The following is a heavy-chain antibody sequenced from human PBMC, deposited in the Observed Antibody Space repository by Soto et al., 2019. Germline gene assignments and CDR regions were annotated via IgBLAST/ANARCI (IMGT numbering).Heavy chain of an antibody. V-gene: IGHV3-7*03. CDR3: AKLGSGYYTGLYFDY. CDR2: MKKDGSEK. CDR1: GFTFGDYW. D-gene: IGHD3-3*01. J-gene: IGHJ4*02. Sequence: GGSLRLSCAASGFTFGDYWMSWVRQPPGKGLEWVAHMKKDGSEKYYVDSAKGRFTVSRDNTKNSLYLQMNSLRAEDTAVYYCAKLGSGYYTGLYFDYWGPGTLVTVSS.